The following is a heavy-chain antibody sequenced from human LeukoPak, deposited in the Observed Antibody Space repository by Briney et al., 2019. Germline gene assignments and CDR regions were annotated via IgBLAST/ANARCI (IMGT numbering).Heavy chain of an antibody. D-gene: IGHD3-22*01. CDR3: ARGGLFKYYFDY. V-gene: IGHV3-74*01. J-gene: IGHJ4*02. CDR2: INGDGSST. Sequence: PGESLRLSCAASGFTFSNYWMHWVRQAPGKGLVWVSRINGDGSSTNYADSVKGRFTISRDNAKNTVYLQMNSLRAEDTAVYYCARGGLFKYYFDYWGQGTLVTVSS. CDR1: GFTFSNYW.